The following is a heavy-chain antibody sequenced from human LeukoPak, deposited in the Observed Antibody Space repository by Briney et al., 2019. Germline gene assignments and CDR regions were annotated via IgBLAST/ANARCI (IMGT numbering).Heavy chain of an antibody. J-gene: IGHJ4*02. CDR1: GGSISSYY. Sequence: SETLSLTCTVSGGSISSYYWSWTRQPPGKGLEWIGYIYYSGSTNYNPSLKSRVTISVDTSKNQFSLKLSSVTAEDTAVYYCARDLAGHYYGSGSSFDYWGQGTLVTVSS. D-gene: IGHD3-10*01. CDR3: ARDLAGHYYGSGSSFDY. V-gene: IGHV4-59*01. CDR2: IYYSGST.